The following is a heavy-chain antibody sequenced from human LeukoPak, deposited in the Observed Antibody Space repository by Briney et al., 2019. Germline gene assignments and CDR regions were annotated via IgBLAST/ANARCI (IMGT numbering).Heavy chain of an antibody. CDR1: GFTFSSYA. CDR2: ISGSGGST. Sequence: GGSLRLSCAASGFTFSSYAMSWVRQAPGKGLEWVSAISGSGGSTYYADSVKGRFTISRDNSKNTLYLQMNSLRAEDTAVYYCAKAGEQMHYYYYHGMDVWGQGTTVTVSS. J-gene: IGHJ6*02. D-gene: IGHD1/OR15-1a*01. V-gene: IGHV3-23*01. CDR3: AKAGEQMHYYYYHGMDV.